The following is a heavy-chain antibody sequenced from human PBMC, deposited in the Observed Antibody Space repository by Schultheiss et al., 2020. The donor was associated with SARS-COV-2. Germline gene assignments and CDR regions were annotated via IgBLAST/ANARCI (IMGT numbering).Heavy chain of an antibody. D-gene: IGHD1-1*01. CDR1: GGSFSGYY. Sequence: ESLKISCAVYGGSFSGYYWSWIRQPPGKGLEWIGEINHSGSTNYNPSLKSRVTISVDTSRNQFSLKVNSATAADTAVYYCARSGRYFQHWAQGTLVTVSS. CDR2: INHSGST. CDR3: ARSGRYFQH. J-gene: IGHJ1*01. V-gene: IGHV4-34*01.